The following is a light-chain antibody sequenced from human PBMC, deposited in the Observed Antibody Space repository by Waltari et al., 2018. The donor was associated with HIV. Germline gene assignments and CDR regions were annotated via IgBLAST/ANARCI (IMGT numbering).Light chain of an antibody. CDR2: SNN. V-gene: IGLV1-44*01. Sequence: QSVLPQPPSASGTPGQRVTISCSGSSPNIGRNTVNWSQQLPGTAPKLLIYSNNQRPSGVPDRFSGSKSGTSASLAISGLQSEDEADYYCAAWDDSLNGVVFGGGTKLTVL. CDR3: AAWDDSLNGVV. J-gene: IGLJ2*01. CDR1: SPNIGRNT.